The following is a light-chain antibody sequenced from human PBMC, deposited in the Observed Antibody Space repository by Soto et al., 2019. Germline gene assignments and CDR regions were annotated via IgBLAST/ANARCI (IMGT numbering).Light chain of an antibody. J-gene: IGLJ1*01. CDR1: SSNIGSNT. CDR3: AAWDDSLNGYV. V-gene: IGLV1-44*01. CDR2: SYN. Sequence: QSVLTQPPSASGTPGQRVTISCSGSSSNIGSNTVNWYQQLPGTAPKLLIYSYNQRPSGVPDRFSDSKSGTSASLAISGLQSEDEADYYCAAWDDSLNGYVXGTGTKLTVL.